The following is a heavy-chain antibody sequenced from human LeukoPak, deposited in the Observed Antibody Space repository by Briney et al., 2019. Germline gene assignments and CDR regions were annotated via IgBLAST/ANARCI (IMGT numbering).Heavy chain of an antibody. CDR2: IYYSGST. J-gene: IGHJ5*02. CDR3: ARVDLYSSTWRASNWFDP. V-gene: IGHV4-4*02. Sequence: SGTLSLTCAVSGGSILTTNWWSWVRQPPGKGLEWIGSIYYSGSTYYNPSLKSRVTISVDTSKNQFSLKLSSVTAADTAVYYCARVDLYSSTWRASNWFDPWGQGTLVTVSS. D-gene: IGHD6-13*01. CDR1: GGSILTTNW.